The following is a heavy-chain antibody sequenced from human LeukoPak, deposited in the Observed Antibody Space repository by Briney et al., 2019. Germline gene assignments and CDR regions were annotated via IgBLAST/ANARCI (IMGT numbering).Heavy chain of an antibody. D-gene: IGHD1-7*01. CDR1: GSDFSDYA. Sequence: GGSLRLSCAASGSDFSDYAMHWVRQSPAKGLEWVAVIWYDASNKYYADSVKGRFTISRDNSKNTLYLQMNSLRDDDTAVYYCVRGVGVSRFNYLDPWGQGTLVTVSS. J-gene: IGHJ5*02. CDR2: IWYDASNK. CDR3: VRGVGVSRFNYLDP. V-gene: IGHV3-33*01.